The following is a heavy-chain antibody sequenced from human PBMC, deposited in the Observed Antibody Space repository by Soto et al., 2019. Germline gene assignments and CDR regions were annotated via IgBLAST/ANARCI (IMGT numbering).Heavy chain of an antibody. CDR2: IYPGDSDT. D-gene: IGHD6-6*01. CDR3: SRYEYSSSSSWSSWFDP. CDR1: GYSFTSYW. J-gene: IGHJ5*02. Sequence: PGESLKISCKGSGYSFTSYWIGWVRQMPGKGLEWMGIIYPGDSDTRYSPSFQGQVTISADKSISTAYLQWSSLKASDTAIYYCSRYEYSSSSSWSSWFDPWGQGTLVTVSS. V-gene: IGHV5-51*01.